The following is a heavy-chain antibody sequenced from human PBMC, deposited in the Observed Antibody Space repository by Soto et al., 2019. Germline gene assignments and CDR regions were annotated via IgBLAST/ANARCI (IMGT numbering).Heavy chain of an antibody. CDR2: ISANGDNV. J-gene: IGHJ4*02. D-gene: IGHD4-17*01. CDR1: GFTVDDYI. CDR3: AKDMKWGGMTTIHYFDS. V-gene: IGHV3-9*01. Sequence: GGSLLLSCVASGFTVDDYILHWVRQASGKGLEWVSGISANGDNVDYADSVKGRFTLSRDNAKNSLFLQMNSLRPEDTALYYCAKDMKWGGMTTIHYFDSWGQGT.